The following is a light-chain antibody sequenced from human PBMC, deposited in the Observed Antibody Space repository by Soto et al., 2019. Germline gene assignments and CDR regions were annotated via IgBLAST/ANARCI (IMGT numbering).Light chain of an antibody. J-gene: IGLJ1*01. Sequence: QSALTQPASVSGSPGQSITISCTGTSSDVGGYNSVSWYQQHPGKAPKLMIYEVSNRPSGVSNRFSGSKSGNTASLTISGLPAEDEAAYYCSSYTTSSTLLYVFGTGTKLTVL. V-gene: IGLV2-14*01. CDR2: EVS. CDR3: SSYTTSSTLLYV. CDR1: SSDVGGYNS.